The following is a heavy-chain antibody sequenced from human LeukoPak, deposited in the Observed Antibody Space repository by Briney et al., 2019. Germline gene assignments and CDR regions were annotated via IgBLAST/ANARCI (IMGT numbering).Heavy chain of an antibody. J-gene: IGHJ4*02. D-gene: IGHD3-22*01. CDR1: GGSFSGYY. CDR2: INHSGST. V-gene: IGHV4-34*01. CDR3: ARGRAARYYYDSSGYNYLDY. Sequence: SETMSLTCAVYGGSFSGYYWSWIRQPPGKGLEWIGEINHSGSTNYNPSLKSRVTISVDTSKNQFSLKLSSVTAADTAVYYCARGRAARYYYDSSGYNYLDYWGQGTLVTVSS.